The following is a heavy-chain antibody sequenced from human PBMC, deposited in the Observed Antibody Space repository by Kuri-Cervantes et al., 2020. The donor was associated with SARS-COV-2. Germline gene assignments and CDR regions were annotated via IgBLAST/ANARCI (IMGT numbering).Heavy chain of an antibody. CDR1: GFTVSSNY. Sequence: GGSLRLSCAASGFTVSSNYMTRVRQAPGKGLDWVSLIYRCSGTYYADSLKGRFTISRDNSKNTLYLQMNSLRPEDTAVYYCAKPGSLRGIIREDQYGLDVWGQGTTVTVSS. V-gene: IGHV3-66*03. D-gene: IGHD3-10*01. CDR2: IYRCSGT. CDR3: AKPGSLRGIIREDQYGLDV. J-gene: IGHJ6*02.